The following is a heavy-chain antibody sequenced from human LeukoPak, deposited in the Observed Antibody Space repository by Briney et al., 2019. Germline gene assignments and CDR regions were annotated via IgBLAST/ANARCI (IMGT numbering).Heavy chain of an antibody. CDR2: MNPNSGNT. V-gene: IGHV1-8*01. Sequence: EASVKVSCKASGYTFTSYDINWVRQATGQGLEWMGWMNPNSGNTGYAQKFQGRVIMTRNTSISTAYMELSSLRSEDTAVYYCARGPYPYYYDSSGYPPTGGSVWFDPWGQGTLVTVSS. J-gene: IGHJ5*02. CDR1: GYTFTSYD. CDR3: ARGPYPYYYDSSGYPPTGGSVWFDP. D-gene: IGHD3-22*01.